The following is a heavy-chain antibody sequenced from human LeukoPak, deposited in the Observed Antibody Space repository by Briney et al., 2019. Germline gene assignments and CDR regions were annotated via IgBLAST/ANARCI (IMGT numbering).Heavy chain of an antibody. V-gene: IGHV3-7*01. CDR2: IKQDGSEK. Sequence: GGSLRLSCAASGFTFSSYWMSWVRQAPGKGLEWVANIKQDGSEKYYVDSVKGRFTISRDNAKNSLYLQMNSLRAEDTAVYYCARGGWNDPSYFDYWGQGTLVTVSS. D-gene: IGHD1-1*01. J-gene: IGHJ4*02. CDR1: GFTFSSYW. CDR3: ARGGWNDPSYFDY.